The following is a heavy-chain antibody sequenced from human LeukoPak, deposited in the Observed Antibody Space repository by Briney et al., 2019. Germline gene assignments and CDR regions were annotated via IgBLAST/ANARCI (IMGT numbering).Heavy chain of an antibody. CDR2: INTNTGNP. Sequence: AASVKVSFKASGYTFTSYAMNWVRQAPGQGLEWMGWINTNTGNPTYAQGFTGRFVFSLDTSVSTAYLQISSLKAEDTAVYYCAREWAVAGTDYWGQGTLVTVSS. J-gene: IGHJ4*02. V-gene: IGHV7-4-1*02. D-gene: IGHD6-19*01. CDR3: AREWAVAGTDY. CDR1: GYTFTSYA.